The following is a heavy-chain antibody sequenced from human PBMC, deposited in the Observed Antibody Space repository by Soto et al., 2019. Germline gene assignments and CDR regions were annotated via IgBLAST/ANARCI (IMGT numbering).Heavy chain of an antibody. D-gene: IGHD1-7*01. CDR1: GLTFSNYA. J-gene: IGHJ4*02. CDR3: AKNQERELPRVIDF. Sequence: GGSLRLSCATSGLTFSNYAMSWVRQAPGGGLEWVSSMIGSSSTTYYADSVRGRFTISRDRSKNTLYLQMSSLRAEDTALYYCAKNQERELPRVIDFWGQGTLVTVSS. CDR2: MIGSSSTT. V-gene: IGHV3-23*01.